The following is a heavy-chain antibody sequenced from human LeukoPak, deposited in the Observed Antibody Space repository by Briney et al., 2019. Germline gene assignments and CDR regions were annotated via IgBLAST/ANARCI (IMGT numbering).Heavy chain of an antibody. Sequence: GESLKISCQGSGYSFSSYWIGWVRQMPGKGLEWMGIIYPGDSDTRYSPSFQGQVTISADNFISTAYLQWSSLRASNTAMYYCARGGIVGSAFDYWGQGTLVTVSS. CDR2: IYPGDSDT. V-gene: IGHV5-51*01. D-gene: IGHD1-26*01. J-gene: IGHJ4*02. CDR1: GYSFSSYW. CDR3: ARGGIVGSAFDY.